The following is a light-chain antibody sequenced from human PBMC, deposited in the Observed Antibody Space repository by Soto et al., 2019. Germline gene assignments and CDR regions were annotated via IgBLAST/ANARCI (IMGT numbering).Light chain of an antibody. CDR1: QSVSSSY. V-gene: IGKV3-20*01. CDR2: GVS. CDR3: QQYGNSPPAWT. Sequence: EIVLTRSPGTLSLSPGERATLSCRASQSVSSSYLAWYQQKPGQAPRLLIYGVSRRATGIPDRFSGSGSGTGFCLTISRLEAEDFAGDYCQQYGNSPPAWTFGQGTMVEIK. J-gene: IGKJ1*01.